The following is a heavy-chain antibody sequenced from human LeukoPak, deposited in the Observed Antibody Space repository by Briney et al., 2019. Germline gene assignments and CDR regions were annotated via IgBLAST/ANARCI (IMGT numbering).Heavy chain of an antibody. D-gene: IGHD3-10*01. Sequence: GASVKVSCKASGYTFTGYYMHWVRQAPGQGLEWMGWINPNSGGTNYAQKFQGRVTMTRDTSISTAYMELSRLRSDDTAVYYCARGATMVRGVSYYYYMDVWGKGTTVTISS. CDR2: INPNSGGT. V-gene: IGHV1-2*02. CDR1: GYTFTGYY. J-gene: IGHJ6*03. CDR3: ARGATMVRGVSYYYYMDV.